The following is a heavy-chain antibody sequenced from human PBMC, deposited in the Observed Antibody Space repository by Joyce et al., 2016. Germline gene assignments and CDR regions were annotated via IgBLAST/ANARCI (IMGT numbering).Heavy chain of an antibody. CDR1: GFSFRSYA. CDR3: AREMRMDTTARSGFYYFFGLEL. J-gene: IGHJ6*01. CDR2: IQHNANNK. Sequence: QVQLVESGGGVVQPGKSLRLSCAPPGFSFRSYAMHWVRQALGKGREWVAIIQHNANNKYYRVSVKGRFTIARDNSEYMLFLQINSRRAEDTAVYDCAREMRMDTTARSGFYYFFGLELWGQGTTCTVSP. D-gene: IGHD3-22*01. V-gene: IGHV3-33*05.